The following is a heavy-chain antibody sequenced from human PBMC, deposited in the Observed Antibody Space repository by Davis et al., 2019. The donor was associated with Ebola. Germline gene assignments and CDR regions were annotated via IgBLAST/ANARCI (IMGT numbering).Heavy chain of an antibody. CDR1: GFVFSSYV. CDR3: AKDTSNIWFDI. Sequence: GESLKISCAASGFVFSSYVMSWVRQAPGKGLEWVSTLGTSADTYYADSEKGRFTISRDNSKNTLYLQMNGLRVEDTAIYYCAKDTSNIWFDIWGQGTNVTVSS. D-gene: IGHD1-26*01. CDR2: LGTSADT. V-gene: IGHV3-23*01. J-gene: IGHJ3*02.